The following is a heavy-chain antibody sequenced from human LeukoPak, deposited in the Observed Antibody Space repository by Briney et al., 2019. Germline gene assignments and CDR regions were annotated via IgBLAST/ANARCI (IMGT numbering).Heavy chain of an antibody. CDR1: GFTFSSYW. D-gene: IGHD2-2*01. CDR2: INTDGSST. J-gene: IGHJ4*02. V-gene: IGHV3-74*01. CDR3: ARETVVVPAAPLDY. Sequence: QPGGSLRLSFAASGFTFSSYWMHWVRHAPGKGLVWVSRINTDGSSTSYADSVKGRFTISRDNAKNTLYLQMNSLRAEDTAVYYCARETVVVPAAPLDYWGQGTLVTVSS.